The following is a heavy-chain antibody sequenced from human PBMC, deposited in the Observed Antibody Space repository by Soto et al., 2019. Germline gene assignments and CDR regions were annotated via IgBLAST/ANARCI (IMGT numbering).Heavy chain of an antibody. CDR1: GFTFSSYA. D-gene: IGHD4-17*01. Sequence: EVQLLESGEGLVQPGGSLRLSCAASGFTFSSYAMSWVGQAPGKGLEWVSANSGSGGSTYYADSVKGRFTISRDNSKNTLYLQMNSLRAEDTAVYYCAKDLSVSTYGDYRVGAFHIWGQGTMVTVSS. V-gene: IGHV3-23*01. CDR2: NSGSGGST. CDR3: AKDLSVSTYGDYRVGAFHI. J-gene: IGHJ3*02.